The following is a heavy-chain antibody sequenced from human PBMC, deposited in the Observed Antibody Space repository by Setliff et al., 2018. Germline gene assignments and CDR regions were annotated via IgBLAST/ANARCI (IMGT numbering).Heavy chain of an antibody. J-gene: IGHJ4*02. CDR2: IIPFFGNT. Sequence: ASVKVSCRVSGGTFGSSAFTWVRQAPGPGLEYMGGIIPFFGNTNYAQKFQGRLSITADESTNTVYMELSRLRSEDTAMYYCATPHCSDGTCRYYFESWGQGTLVTVSS. CDR3: ATPHCSDGTCRYYFES. CDR1: GGTFGSSA. D-gene: IGHD2-15*01. V-gene: IGHV1-69*13.